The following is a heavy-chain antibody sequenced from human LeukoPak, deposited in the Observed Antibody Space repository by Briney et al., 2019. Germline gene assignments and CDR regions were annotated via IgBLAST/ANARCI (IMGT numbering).Heavy chain of an antibody. CDR1: GFTFSDYG. Sequence: TGGSLRLSCAASGFTFSDYGMHWVRQSPGRGLEWVAIIWNDGSPQYYADSVKGRFIISRDNSQNTLFLQMNSLRAEDSAIYYCTKGLRHCPGGTCGSFDYWGQGALVTVPS. D-gene: IGHD2-8*02. V-gene: IGHV3-33*06. CDR2: IWNDGSPQ. CDR3: TKGLRHCPGGTCGSFDY. J-gene: IGHJ4*02.